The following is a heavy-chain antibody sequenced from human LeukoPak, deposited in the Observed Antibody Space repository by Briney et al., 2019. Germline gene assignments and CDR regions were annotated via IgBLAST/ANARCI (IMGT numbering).Heavy chain of an antibody. CDR1: GFTFSSYW. CDR2: IKQDESEK. CDR3: ARVLTTEPYYGMDV. D-gene: IGHD4-11*01. Sequence: PGGSLRLSCAASGFTFSSYWMSWVRQAPGKGLEWVANIKQDESEKYYVDSVKGRFTISRDNAKNSLFLQMNSPRAEDTAVYYCARVLTTEPYYGMDVWGQGTTVTVSS. V-gene: IGHV3-7*01. J-gene: IGHJ6*02.